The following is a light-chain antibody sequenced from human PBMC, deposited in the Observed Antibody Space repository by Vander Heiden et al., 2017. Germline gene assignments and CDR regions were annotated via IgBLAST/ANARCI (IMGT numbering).Light chain of an antibody. Sequence: EIVMTQSHATLSVSPGERATLSCRASQSVSSNLAWYQQKPGQAPRLLMYGASTRAIGIPGRFSGSGSGTEFTLTISSLQSEDFAVYHCQQYNNWPLTFGGGTKVEI. CDR1: QSVSSN. CDR2: GAS. V-gene: IGKV3-15*01. CDR3: QQYNNWPLT. J-gene: IGKJ4*01.